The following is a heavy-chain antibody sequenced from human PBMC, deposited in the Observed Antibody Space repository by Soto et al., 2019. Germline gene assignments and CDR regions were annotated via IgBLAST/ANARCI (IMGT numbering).Heavy chain of an antibody. D-gene: IGHD4-17*01. J-gene: IGHJ4*02. Sequence: SETLCLTWTVSGGSSSSYYWSWILKTPGKGLEWIGYIYYSGSTNYNPSLKSRVTISVDTSKNQFSLKLSSVTAADTAVYYRARGLDYGDYYYFDYWGQGTLVTVSS. CDR2: IYYSGST. CDR3: ARGLDYGDYYYFDY. V-gene: IGHV4-59*01. CDR1: GGSSSSYY.